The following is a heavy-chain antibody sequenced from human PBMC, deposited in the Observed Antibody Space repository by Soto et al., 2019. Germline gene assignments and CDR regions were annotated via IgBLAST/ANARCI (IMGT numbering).Heavy chain of an antibody. D-gene: IGHD3-22*01. Sequence: SETLSLTCTVSGGSISSGGYYWSWIRQHPGKGLEWIGYIYYSGSTYYNPSLKSRVTISVDTSKNQFSLKLSSVTAADTAVYYCARDYYDSSGYRIPFDYWGQGTLVTVSS. CDR3: ARDYYDSSGYRIPFDY. CDR2: IYYSGST. J-gene: IGHJ4*02. CDR1: GGSISSGGYY. V-gene: IGHV4-31*03.